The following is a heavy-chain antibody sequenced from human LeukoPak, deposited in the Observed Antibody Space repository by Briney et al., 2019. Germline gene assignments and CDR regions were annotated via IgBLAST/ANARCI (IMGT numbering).Heavy chain of an antibody. CDR2: IYHSGST. CDR3: ARLISRKAAGTRYRWFDP. CDR1: GGSISSSNW. J-gene: IGHJ5*02. Sequence: SGTLSPTCAVSGGSISSSNWWSWVRQPPGKGLEWIGEIYHSGSTNYNPSLKSRVTISVDTSKNQFSLKLSSVTAADTAVYYCARLISRKAAGTRYRWFDPWGQGTLVTVSS. D-gene: IGHD6-13*01. V-gene: IGHV4-4*02.